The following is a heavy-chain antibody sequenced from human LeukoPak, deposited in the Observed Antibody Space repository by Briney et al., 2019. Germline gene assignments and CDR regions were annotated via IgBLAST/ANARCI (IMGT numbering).Heavy chain of an antibody. V-gene: IGHV4-39*07. D-gene: IGHD3-22*01. CDR3: ARGAVITMIVVWLAFDI. J-gene: IGHJ3*02. Sequence: ASETLSLTCTVSGGSISSSSYYWGWIRQPPGKGLEWIGSNYYSGSTYYNPSLKSRVTISVDTSKNQFSLKLSSVTAADTAVYYCARGAVITMIVVWLAFDIWGQGTMVTVSS. CDR2: NYYSGST. CDR1: GGSISSSSYY.